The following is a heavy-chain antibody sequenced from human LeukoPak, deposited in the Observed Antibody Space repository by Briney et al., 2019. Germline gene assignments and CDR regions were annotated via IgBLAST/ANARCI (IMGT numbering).Heavy chain of an antibody. D-gene: IGHD2-2*01. CDR2: ICYDGSNK. J-gene: IGHJ4*02. V-gene: IGHV3-33*01. CDR1: GFTFSSYG. CDR3: ARDTRGYCSSTSCSYFDY. Sequence: GGSLRLSCAASGFTFSSYGMHWVRQAPGKGVEWVAVICYDGSNKYYADSVKGGFTISRDNSKNTLDLQMNSLRAEDTAVYYCARDTRGYCSSTSCSYFDYWGQGTLVTVSS.